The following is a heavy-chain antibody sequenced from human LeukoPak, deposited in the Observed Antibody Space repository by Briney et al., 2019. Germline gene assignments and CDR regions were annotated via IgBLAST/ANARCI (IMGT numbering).Heavy chain of an antibody. V-gene: IGHV3-48*03. D-gene: IGHD3-10*01. CDR1: GFTFRSYE. CDR2: ISGSGSTI. J-gene: IGHJ4*02. Sequence: GGSLRLSCAASGFTFRSYEMTWVRQAPGKGLEWVSYISGSGSTIYYTDPVKGRFTISRDNAKNSLYLQMNSLRAEDTAVYYCAKSDYGSGSYSFYDYWGQGTLVTVSS. CDR3: AKSDYGSGSYSFYDY.